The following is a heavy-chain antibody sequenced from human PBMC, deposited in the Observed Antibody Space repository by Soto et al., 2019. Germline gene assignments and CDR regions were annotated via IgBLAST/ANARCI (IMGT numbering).Heavy chain of an antibody. CDR1: GVSISTYY. Sequence: PSETLSLTCTVSGVSISTYYCSWIRQPPGKGLEWIGHIYYSGSTNYNPSLKSRVTISVDASNNHFSLKLSSVTAADTAMYYCARSSPRVVSPWDYWGQGTLVTVSS. CDR2: IYYSGST. D-gene: IGHD3-3*01. V-gene: IGHV4-59*01. J-gene: IGHJ4*02. CDR3: ARSSPRVVSPWDY.